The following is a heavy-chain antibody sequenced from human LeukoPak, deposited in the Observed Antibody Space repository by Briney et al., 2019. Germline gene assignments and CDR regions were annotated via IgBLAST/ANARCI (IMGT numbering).Heavy chain of an antibody. J-gene: IGHJ4*02. CDR1: GFTFDDYA. D-gene: IGHD1-26*01. V-gene: IGHV3-43*02. Sequence: GGSLRLSCAASGFTFDDYAMHWVRQGPGKSLGWVSLINENGDIAYYGDSVRGRFTVSRDNAKNSLYLQMNSLTTEDTALYYCAKARWEPNFDYWGQGTLVTVSS. CDR2: INENGDIA. CDR3: AKARWEPNFDY.